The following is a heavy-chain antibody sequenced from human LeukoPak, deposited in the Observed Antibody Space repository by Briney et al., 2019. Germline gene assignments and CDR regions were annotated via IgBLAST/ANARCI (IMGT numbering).Heavy chain of an antibody. CDR3: ATLTRGYYYGSGSYNY. CDR1: GGSFSGYY. D-gene: IGHD3-10*01. J-gene: IGHJ4*02. V-gene: IGHV4-34*01. CDR2: INHSGST. Sequence: SEALSLTCAVYGGSFSGYYWSWILQPPGKGLEWIGEINHSGSTNYNPSLKSRVTISVDTSKNQFSLKLSSVTAADTAVYCCATLTRGYYYGSGSYNYWGQGTLVTVSS.